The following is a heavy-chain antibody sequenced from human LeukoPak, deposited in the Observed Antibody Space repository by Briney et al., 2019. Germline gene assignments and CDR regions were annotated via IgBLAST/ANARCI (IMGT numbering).Heavy chain of an antibody. J-gene: IGHJ4*02. CDR3: VRDPGWLQVDY. V-gene: IGHV1-2*02. CDR1: GYTFTDYY. Sequence: ASVKVSCKASGYTFTDYYLHWVRQAPGQGLGWMGWIHPPSGGTNYAEKLQGRVTMTRDTSISTAYMELSRLTSDDAGVYYCVRDPGWLQVDYWGQGTLLTVYS. CDR2: IHPPSGGT. D-gene: IGHD5-24*01.